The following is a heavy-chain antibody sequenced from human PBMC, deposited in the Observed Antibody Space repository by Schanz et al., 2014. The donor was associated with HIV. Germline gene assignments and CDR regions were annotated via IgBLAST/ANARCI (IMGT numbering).Heavy chain of an antibody. CDR2: ISYDGSNK. CDR3: AKVATWDYYGMDV. Sequence: QVQLVESGGRVVQPGRSLRLSCAASGFTFSTYGMHWVRQAPGKGLEWVAVISYDGSNKYYADSVKGRFTISRDNSKNTLYLKMNSLRAEDTAVYYCAKVATWDYYGMDVWGQGTTVTVSS. J-gene: IGHJ6*02. CDR1: GFTFSTYG. V-gene: IGHV3-30*18.